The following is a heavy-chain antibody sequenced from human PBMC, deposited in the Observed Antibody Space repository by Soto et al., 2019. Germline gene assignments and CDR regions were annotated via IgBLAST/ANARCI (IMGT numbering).Heavy chain of an antibody. CDR2: INHSGST. Sequence: SETLSLTCAVYGGSFSGYYWSWIRQPPGKGLEWIGEINHSGSTNYNPSLKSRVTISVDTSKNQFSLKLSSVTAADTAVYYCARVRTVVAATPSYYYYGMDVWGQGTTVTVSS. CDR1: GGSFSGYY. J-gene: IGHJ6*02. D-gene: IGHD2-15*01. V-gene: IGHV4-34*01. CDR3: ARVRTVVAATPSYYYYGMDV.